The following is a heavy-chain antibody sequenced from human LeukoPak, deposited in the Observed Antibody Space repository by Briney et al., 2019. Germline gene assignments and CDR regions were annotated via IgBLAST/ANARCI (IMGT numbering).Heavy chain of an antibody. J-gene: IGHJ3*02. Sequence: SETLSLTCTVSGGSISSGGYYWSWIRQHPGKGLEWIVYIYYSGSTYYNPSLKSRVTISVDTSKNQFSLKLSSVTAADTAVYYCAVGPGYCSGGSCYYLSIWGQGTMVTVPS. CDR3: AVGPGYCSGGSCYYLSI. V-gene: IGHV4-31*03. CDR1: GGSISSGGYY. D-gene: IGHD2-15*01. CDR2: IYYSGST.